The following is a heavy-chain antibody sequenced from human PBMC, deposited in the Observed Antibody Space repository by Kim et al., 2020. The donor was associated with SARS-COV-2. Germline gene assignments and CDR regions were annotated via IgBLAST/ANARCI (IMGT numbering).Heavy chain of an antibody. CDR3: ARDPRGWLQPTAYWYFDL. J-gene: IGHJ2*01. D-gene: IGHD5-12*01. CDR1: GGSISSYY. Sequence: SETLSLTCTVSGGSISSYYWSWIRQPPGKGLEWIGYIYYSGSTNYNPSLKSRVTISVDTSKNQFSLKLSSVTAADKAVYYWARDPRGWLQPTAYWYFDLWGRGPLVTVSS. CDR2: IYYSGST. V-gene: IGHV4-59*01.